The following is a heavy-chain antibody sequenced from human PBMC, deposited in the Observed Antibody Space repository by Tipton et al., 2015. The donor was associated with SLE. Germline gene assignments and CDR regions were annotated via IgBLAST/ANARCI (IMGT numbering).Heavy chain of an antibody. CDR1: GGSFSGYY. D-gene: IGHD5-12*01. Sequence: TLSLTCTVYGGSFSGYYWSWIRQPPGKGLEWIGEINHSGSTNYSPSLKSRVTISVDTSKNQFSLKLSSVTAADTAVYYCASAGYSGYFDYWGQGTLVTVSS. V-gene: IGHV4-34*01. CDR3: ASAGYSGYFDY. CDR2: INHSGST. J-gene: IGHJ4*02.